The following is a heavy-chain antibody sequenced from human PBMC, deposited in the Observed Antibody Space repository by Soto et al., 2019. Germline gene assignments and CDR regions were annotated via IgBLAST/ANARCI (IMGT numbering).Heavy chain of an antibody. CDR1: GGSFSGYY. J-gene: IGHJ4*02. CDR2: INHSGST. Sequence: SETLSLTCTVYGGSFSGYYWSWIRQPPGKGLEWIGEINHSGSTNYNPSLKSRVTISVDRSKNQFSLKLSSVTAADTAVYYCARGGVDYYDSSGYYFSPYYFDYWSQGTLVTVSS. D-gene: IGHD3-22*01. V-gene: IGHV4-34*01. CDR3: ARGGVDYYDSSGYYFSPYYFDY.